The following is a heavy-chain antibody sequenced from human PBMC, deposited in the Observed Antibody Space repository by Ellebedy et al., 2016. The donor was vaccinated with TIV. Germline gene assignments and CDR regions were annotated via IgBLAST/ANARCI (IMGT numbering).Heavy chain of an antibody. D-gene: IGHD2/OR15-2a*01. Sequence: GGSLRLSXEGFDYTFSSYTMNWVRQPPGRGLEWVSYISSTTTTALYADSVKGRFTIARDNAKNSLYLQMNSLRVGDTAVYYCARGEMGNILIHGFFDAWGPGTLVTVPP. J-gene: IGHJ4*02. CDR3: ARGEMGNILIHGFFDA. CDR1: DYTFSSYT. V-gene: IGHV3-48*04. CDR2: ISSTTTTA.